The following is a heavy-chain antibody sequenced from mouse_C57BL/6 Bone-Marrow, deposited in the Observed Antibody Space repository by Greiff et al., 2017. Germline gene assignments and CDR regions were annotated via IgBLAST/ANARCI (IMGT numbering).Heavy chain of an antibody. V-gene: IGHV5-6*01. J-gene: IGHJ4*01. CDR2: ISSGGSYT. CDR1: GFTFSSYG. D-gene: IGHD2-4*01. Sequence: EVQLVESGGDLVKPGGSLKLSCAASGFTFSSYGLSWVRQTPDKRLEWVATISSGGSYTFSPDRVKGRFTISRDNAKNTRYLQVSSLKSEDTSMYYCARKGYDYSYAMDYWGQGTSVTVSS. CDR3: ARKGYDYSYAMDY.